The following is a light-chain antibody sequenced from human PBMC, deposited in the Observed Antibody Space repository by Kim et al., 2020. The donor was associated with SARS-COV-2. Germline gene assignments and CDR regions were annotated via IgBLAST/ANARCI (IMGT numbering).Light chain of an antibody. J-gene: IGLJ2*01. CDR1: NNDIGKYNT. CDR3: SSYISSTSLV. CDR2: HVS. Sequence: GQSITITCTGDNNDIGKYNTVAWHQRHPGKTPTLILFHVSSRPSGIANRCSGARSGNTASLTISGLQRDDEADYYCSSYISSTSLVFGGGTKVTVL. V-gene: IGLV2-14*03.